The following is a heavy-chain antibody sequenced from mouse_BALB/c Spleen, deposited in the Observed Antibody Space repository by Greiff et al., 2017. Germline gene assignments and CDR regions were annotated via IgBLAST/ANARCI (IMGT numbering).Heavy chain of an antibody. V-gene: IGHV5-17*02. CDR3: ARSYGYYFDY. J-gene: IGHJ2*01. D-gene: IGHD1-2*01. CDR2: ISSGSSTI. Sequence: EVKVVESGGGLVQPGGSRKLSCAASGFTFSSFGIHWVRQAPEKGLEWVAYISSGSSTIYYADTVKGRFTISRDNPKNALFLQMTSLRSEDTAMYYCARSYGYYFDYWGQGTTLTVSS. CDR1: GFTFSSFG.